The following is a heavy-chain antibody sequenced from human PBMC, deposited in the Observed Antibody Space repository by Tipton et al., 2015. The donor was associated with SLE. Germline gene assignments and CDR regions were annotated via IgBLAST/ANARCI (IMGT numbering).Heavy chain of an antibody. Sequence: QLVQSGPEVKKPGASVRVSCKASGFTFSNSGISWVRQAPGQGLEWMGWMNPNSGNTGYAQKFQGRVTMTRDTSISTAYMDLSSLRSEDTAVYYCARGRAFDIWGQGTMVTVSS. J-gene: IGHJ3*02. V-gene: IGHV1-8*02. CDR1: GFTFSNSG. CDR3: ARGRAFDI. CDR2: MNPNSGNT.